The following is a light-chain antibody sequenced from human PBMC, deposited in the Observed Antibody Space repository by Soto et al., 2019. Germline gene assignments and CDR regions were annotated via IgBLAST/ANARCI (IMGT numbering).Light chain of an antibody. CDR2: YAS. Sequence: EIVLTQSPDTLSLSPGERATLSCRASQSIASYSLAWYQQKPGQAPRLLIYYASNRATGIPDRFSCSGSGTDFTLTISRLERADFAVYFSHQYASSPPTCGQGTK. V-gene: IGKV3-20*01. CDR1: QSIASYS. J-gene: IGKJ1*01. CDR3: HQYASSPPT.